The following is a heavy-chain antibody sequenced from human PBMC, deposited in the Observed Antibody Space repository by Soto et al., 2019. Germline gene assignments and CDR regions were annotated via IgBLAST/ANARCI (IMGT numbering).Heavy chain of an antibody. Sequence: PSETLSLTCTVSGYSINTGDYYLSWLRQPPRKGLEWIGYIYYTGSTYYNPSLKSQFTISIDTSKTQFSLKVNSVTAADTAVYYCARIPLLQGGWFDPWGQGTLVTVSS. V-gene: IGHV4-30-4*01. D-gene: IGHD1-26*01. CDR2: IYYTGST. J-gene: IGHJ5*02. CDR1: GYSINTGDYY. CDR3: ARIPLLQGGWFDP.